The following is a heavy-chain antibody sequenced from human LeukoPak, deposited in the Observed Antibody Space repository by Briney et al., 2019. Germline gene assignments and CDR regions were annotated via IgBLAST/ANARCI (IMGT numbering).Heavy chain of an antibody. CDR1: GFTFSSYV. J-gene: IGHJ4*02. Sequence: PGGSLRLSCAASGFTFSSYVTHWVRQAPGKGLEWVAVISSDENNKYHADSVKGRFTISRDNSKNTLFLQMNSLRPEDTAVYYCASKWFCGGDCYYQIDFWGQGTLVTVSS. D-gene: IGHD2-21*02. CDR3: ASKWFCGGDCYYQIDF. CDR2: ISSDENNK. V-gene: IGHV3-30*03.